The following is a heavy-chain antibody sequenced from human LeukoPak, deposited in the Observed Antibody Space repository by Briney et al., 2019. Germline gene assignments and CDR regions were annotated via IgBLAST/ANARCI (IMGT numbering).Heavy chain of an antibody. V-gene: IGHV3-23*01. D-gene: IGHD2-15*01. CDR2: ISGSGGST. J-gene: IGHJ3*02. Sequence: PGGSLRLSCAASRFTFSSYAMSWVRQAPGKGLEWVSAISGSGGSTYYADSVKGRFTIPRDNSKNTLYLQMNSLRAEDTAVYYCAKFGGGFDSDDAFDIWGQGTMVTVSS. CDR1: RFTFSSYA. CDR3: AKFGGGFDSDDAFDI.